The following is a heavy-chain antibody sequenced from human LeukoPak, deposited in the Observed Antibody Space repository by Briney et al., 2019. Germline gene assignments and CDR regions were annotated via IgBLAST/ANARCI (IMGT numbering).Heavy chain of an antibody. CDR1: GFTFSSYT. J-gene: IGHJ4*02. D-gene: IGHD4-11*01. CDR2: ISTSSSYT. V-gene: IGHV3-21*01. CDR3: ARDLEDYNNYGEMAI. Sequence: GGSLRLSCAVSGFTFSSYTTNWVRQAPGKGLEWVSSISTSSSYTYYADSVKGRFTISRDNAKNSLYLQMNSLGAEDTAVYYCARDLEDYNNYGEMAIWGQGTLVTVSS.